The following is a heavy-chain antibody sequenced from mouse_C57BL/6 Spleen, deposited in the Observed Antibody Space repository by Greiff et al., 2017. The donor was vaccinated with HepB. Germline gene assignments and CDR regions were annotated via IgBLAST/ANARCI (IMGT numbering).Heavy chain of an antibody. J-gene: IGHJ4*01. V-gene: IGHV1-62-2*01. CDR2: FYPGSGSI. D-gene: IGHD2-1*01. Sequence: VQLQQSGAELVKPGASVKLSCKASGYTFTEYTIHWVKQRSGQGLEWIGWFYPGSGSIKYNEKFKDKATLTADKSSSTVYMELSRLTSEDSAVYFCARLPIDYGNYERCAMDYWGQGTSVTVSS. CDR3: ARLPIDYGNYERCAMDY. CDR1: GYTFTEYT.